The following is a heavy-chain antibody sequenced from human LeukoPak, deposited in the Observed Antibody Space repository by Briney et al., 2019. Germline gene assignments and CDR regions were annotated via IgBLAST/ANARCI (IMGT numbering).Heavy chain of an antibody. J-gene: IGHJ4*02. CDR2: ISAYNGNT. D-gene: IGHD4-23*01. Sequence: ASVKVSCKASGYTFSDYGVSWVRQAPGQGLEWMGWISAYNGNTNYAQKLQGRVTMTTDTSTSTAYMELRSLRSDDTAVYYCARDGPYGGNSDYWGQGTLVTVSS. V-gene: IGHV1-18*01. CDR1: GYTFSDYG. CDR3: ARDGPYGGNSDY.